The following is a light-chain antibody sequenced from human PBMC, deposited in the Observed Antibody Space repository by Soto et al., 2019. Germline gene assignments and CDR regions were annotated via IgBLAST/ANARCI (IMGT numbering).Light chain of an antibody. CDR1: GSDVGGYNY. Sequence: QSALTQPPSAFGSPGQSVTISCTGTGSDVGGYNYVSWYQQHPGKAPKLVIFDVSRRPSGVPDRFSGSKSGNTASLTVSGLQAEDEADYYCGSFAASNNLLFGRGTKLTVL. V-gene: IGLV2-8*01. CDR3: GSFAASNNLL. CDR2: DVS. J-gene: IGLJ2*01.